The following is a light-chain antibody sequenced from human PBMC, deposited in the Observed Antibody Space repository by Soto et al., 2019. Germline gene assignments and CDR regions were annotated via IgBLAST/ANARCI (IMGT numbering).Light chain of an antibody. CDR1: QGISSY. Sequence: AIRMTQSPSSLSASTGDRVTITCRASQGISSYLAWYQQKPGKAPKLLIYAASTLQSGVPSRFSGSGSGTDFTLTISCLQSEDSATYYCQQYYSYPPGVTFGPGTKVDIK. CDR2: AAS. J-gene: IGKJ3*01. V-gene: IGKV1-8*01. CDR3: QQYYSYPPGVT.